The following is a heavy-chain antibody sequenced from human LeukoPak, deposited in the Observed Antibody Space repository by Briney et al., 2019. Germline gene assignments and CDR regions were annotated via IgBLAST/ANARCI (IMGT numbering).Heavy chain of an antibody. Sequence: PSETLSLTCSVYGTSFSSYYWIWIRQPPGKRLEWIGEINHSGTANYNPSLNSRVTISVDTSKNQFSLRLSSVTAADTAVYYCARHRRRGGTFHAFDIWSQGTMVTVSS. CDR1: GTSFSSYY. D-gene: IGHD3-16*01. J-gene: IGHJ3*02. V-gene: IGHV4-34*01. CDR3: ARHRRRGGTFHAFDI. CDR2: INHSGTA.